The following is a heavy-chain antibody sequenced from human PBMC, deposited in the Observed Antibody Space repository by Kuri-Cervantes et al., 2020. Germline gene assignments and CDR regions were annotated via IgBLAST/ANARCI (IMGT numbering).Heavy chain of an antibody. V-gene: IGHV3-33*01. D-gene: IGHD2-15*01. CDR3: TTDRLGYCSGGSCYPSPHYYYYYGMDV. Sequence: GESLKISCAASGFTFSSYGMHWVRQAPGKGLEWVAVIWYDGSNKYYADSVKGRFTISRDNSKNTLYLQMNSLKTEDTAVYYCTTDRLGYCSGGSCYPSPHYYYYYGMDVWGQGTTVTVSS. CDR1: GFTFSSYG. CDR2: IWYDGSNK. J-gene: IGHJ6*02.